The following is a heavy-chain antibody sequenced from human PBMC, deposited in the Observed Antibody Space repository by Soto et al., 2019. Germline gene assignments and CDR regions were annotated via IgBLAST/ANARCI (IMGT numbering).Heavy chain of an antibody. CDR3: AHRQLYNGAWNEGTFDY. CDR1: GFSLTTRPVG. D-gene: IGHD1-1*01. J-gene: IGHJ4*02. V-gene: IGHV2-5*02. Sequence: QITLKESGPTLVKPTQTLTLTCTFSGFSLTTRPVGVGWIRQPPGQALEWVALIYWDDDKRYNPSLKTRVTITKDTSKNQVVLTMTNMDPVDTATYYCAHRQLYNGAWNEGTFDYWGQGALVTASS. CDR2: IYWDDDK.